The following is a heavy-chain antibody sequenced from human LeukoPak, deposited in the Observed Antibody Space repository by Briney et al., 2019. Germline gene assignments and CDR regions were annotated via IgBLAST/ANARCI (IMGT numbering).Heavy chain of an antibody. D-gene: IGHD5-12*01. CDR1: GFTFSSYE. V-gene: IGHV3-48*03. J-gene: IGHJ3*02. CDR2: ISSSGSTI. Sequence: GGSLRLSCAASGFTFSSYEMNWVRQAPGKGLEWVSYISSSGSTIYYADSVKGRFTISRDNAKNSLYLQMNSLRAEDTAVYYCARVKGSGYAFDIWGQGTMVTVSS. CDR3: ARVKGSGYAFDI.